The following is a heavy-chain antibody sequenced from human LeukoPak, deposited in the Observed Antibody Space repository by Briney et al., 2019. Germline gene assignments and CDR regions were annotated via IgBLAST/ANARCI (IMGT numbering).Heavy chain of an antibody. J-gene: IGHJ4*02. CDR2: IYYSGSA. Sequence: SETLSLTCTVSGGSISRYYWSGIRQPPGKGLEWIGYIYYSGSANYNPSLKSRVTISVDTSKNQFSLKLSSVTAADTAVYYCARGDSSGYFVYWGQGALVTVSS. V-gene: IGHV4-59*01. CDR3: ARGDSSGYFVY. D-gene: IGHD3-22*01. CDR1: GGSISRYY.